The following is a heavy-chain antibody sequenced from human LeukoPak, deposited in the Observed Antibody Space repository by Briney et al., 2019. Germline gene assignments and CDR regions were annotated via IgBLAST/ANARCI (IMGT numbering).Heavy chain of an antibody. CDR2: IYTSGST. J-gene: IGHJ3*02. CDR1: GGSISSGSYY. CDR3: ASSLGTSSSRAFDI. D-gene: IGHD6-6*01. Sequence: PSQTLSLTCTVSGGSISSGSYYWSWIRQPAGKGLEWIGRIYTSGSTNYSPSLKSRVTISVDTSKNQFSLKLSSVTAADTAVYYCASSLGTSSSRAFDIWGQGTMVTVSS. V-gene: IGHV4-61*02.